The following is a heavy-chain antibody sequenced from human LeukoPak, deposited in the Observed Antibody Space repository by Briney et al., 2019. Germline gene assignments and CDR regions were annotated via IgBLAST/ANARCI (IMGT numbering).Heavy chain of an antibody. V-gene: IGHV3-21*01. J-gene: IGHJ4*02. D-gene: IGHD3-22*01. CDR1: GLTFSNSS. CDR2: ISSSSRYI. Sequence: GSLRLSCAASGLTFSNSSMNWVRQAPGKGLEWVSSISSSSRYIYYADSMKGRFTISRDNAKKSLYLKMNSLRVEDTAVYYCAREADYYDSSGYYPLIDYWGQGTLVTVSS. CDR3: AREADYYDSSGYYPLIDY.